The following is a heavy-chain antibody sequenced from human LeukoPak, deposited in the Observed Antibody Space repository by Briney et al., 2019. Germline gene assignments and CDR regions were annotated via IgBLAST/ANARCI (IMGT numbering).Heavy chain of an antibody. CDR3: ARDLSPGYSSSPIGG. CDR2: IYSGGST. D-gene: IGHD6-13*01. Sequence: GGSLRLSCAASGFTVSSNYMSWVRQAPGKGLEWVPVIYSGGSTYYADSVKGRFTISRDNSKNTLYLQMNSLRAEDTAVYYCARDLSPGYSSSPIGGWGQGTLVTVSS. J-gene: IGHJ4*02. V-gene: IGHV3-53*01. CDR1: GFTVSSNY.